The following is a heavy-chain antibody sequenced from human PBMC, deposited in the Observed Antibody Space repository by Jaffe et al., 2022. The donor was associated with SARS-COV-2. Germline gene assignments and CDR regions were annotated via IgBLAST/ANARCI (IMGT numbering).Heavy chain of an antibody. D-gene: IGHD1-7*01. V-gene: IGHV3-30*04. CDR1: GFTFSSYA. J-gene: IGHJ6*02. CDR3: ARDQGGITGPKLYYYYYGMDV. Sequence: QVQLVESGGGVVQPGRSLRLSCAASGFTFSSYAMHWVRQAPGKGLEWVAVISYDGSNKYYADSVKGRFTISRDNSKNTLYLQMNSLRAEDTAVYYCARDQGGITGPKLYYYYYGMDVWGQGTTVTVSS. CDR2: ISYDGSNK.